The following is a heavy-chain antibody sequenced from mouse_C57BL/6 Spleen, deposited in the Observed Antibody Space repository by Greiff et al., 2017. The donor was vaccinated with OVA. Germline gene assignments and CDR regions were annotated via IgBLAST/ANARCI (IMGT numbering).Heavy chain of an antibody. CDR2: INPNNGGT. D-gene: IGHD1-1*01. CDR3: ARRGTTVVAVPYYFDY. Sequence: VHVKQSGPELVKPGASVKISCKASGYTFTDYYMNWVKQSHGKSLEWIGDINPNNGGTSYNQKFKGKATLTVDKSSSTAYMELRSLTSEDSAVYYCARRGTTVVAVPYYFDYWGQGTTLTVSS. V-gene: IGHV1-26*01. CDR1: GYTFTDYY. J-gene: IGHJ2*01.